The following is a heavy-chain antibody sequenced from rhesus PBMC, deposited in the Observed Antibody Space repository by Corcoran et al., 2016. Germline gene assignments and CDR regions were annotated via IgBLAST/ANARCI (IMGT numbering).Heavy chain of an antibody. J-gene: IGHJ4*01. CDR2: ITYSGST. CDR1: GGSISSGYYY. CDR3: ARDFESRFDY. V-gene: IGHV4-122*02. Sequence: QVQLQESGPGLVKPSETLSLTCAVSGGSISSGYYYWSWIRQPPGKGLECIGYITYSGSTSYNPSLNSRVTISRDTSKNQFSLKLSSVTAADTAVYYCARDFESRFDYWGQGVLVTVSS.